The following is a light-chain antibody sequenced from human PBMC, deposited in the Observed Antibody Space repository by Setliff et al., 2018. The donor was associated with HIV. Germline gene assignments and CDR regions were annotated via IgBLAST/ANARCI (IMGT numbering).Light chain of an antibody. V-gene: IGLV2-14*01. CDR2: DVS. Sequence: LAQPASVSGSPGQSITISCTGTSSDIGAYNYVSWYQQHPGKAPKLMIYDVSSRPSGVSNRFSGSKSGNTASLTISGLQAEDEADYYCSSYTSSGTLVFGTGTRSPS. CDR3: SSYTSSGTLV. J-gene: IGLJ1*01. CDR1: SSDIGAYNY.